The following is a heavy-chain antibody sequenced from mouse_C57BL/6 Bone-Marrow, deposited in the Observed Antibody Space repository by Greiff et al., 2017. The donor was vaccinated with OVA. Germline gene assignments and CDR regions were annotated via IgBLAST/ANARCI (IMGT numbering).Heavy chain of an antibody. Sequence: EVKLQESGPGLVKPSQSLSLTCSVTGYSITSGYYWNWIRQFPGNKLEWMGYISYDGSNNYNPSLKNRISITRDTSKNQFFLKLNSVTTEDTATYYCARRGTEDYFDYWGQGTTLTVSS. V-gene: IGHV3-6*01. CDR2: ISYDGSN. CDR1: GYSITSGYY. J-gene: IGHJ2*01. D-gene: IGHD3-3*01. CDR3: ARRGTEDYFDY.